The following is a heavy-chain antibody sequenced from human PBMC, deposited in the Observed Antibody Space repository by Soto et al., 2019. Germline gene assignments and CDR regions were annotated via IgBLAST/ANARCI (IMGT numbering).Heavy chain of an antibody. J-gene: IGHJ4*02. Sequence: LRLSCAASGFTFSNYWMAWVRQAPGKGLEWVANIKQDGSETNFVDSVKGRFTISRNNAKNSLHLQMNSLRAEDTAVYYCARALVHGGDFWGQGTLVTVSS. D-gene: IGHD3-10*01. V-gene: IGHV3-7*01. CDR2: IKQDGSET. CDR1: GFTFSNYW. CDR3: ARALVHGGDF.